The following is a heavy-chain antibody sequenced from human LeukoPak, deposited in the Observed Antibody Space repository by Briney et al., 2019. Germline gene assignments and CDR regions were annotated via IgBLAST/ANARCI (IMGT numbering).Heavy chain of an antibody. CDR1: GFTFSNYY. V-gene: IGHV3-11*01. CDR3: ARANNWNYPYYFDC. D-gene: IGHD1-7*01. CDR2: ISSSAITM. Sequence: PGGSLRLSCAASGFTFSNYYISWIRQAPGKGLEWVSYISSSAITMYYADSVKGRFTISRDNAKNSLYLQMNSLRAEDTAVYYCARANNWNYPYYFDCWGQGTLVTVSS. J-gene: IGHJ4*02.